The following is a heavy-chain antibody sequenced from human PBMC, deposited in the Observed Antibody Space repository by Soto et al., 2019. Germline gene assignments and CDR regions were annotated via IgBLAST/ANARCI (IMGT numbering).Heavy chain of an antibody. V-gene: IGHV6-1*01. CDR1: GDSVSSNSAA. Sequence: SQTLSLTCAISGDSVSSNSAAWNWIRQSPSRGLEWLGRTYYRSKWYNDYAVSVKSRITVNPVTSKNQFSLQLNSETPEDTAVYYCARSGRSGYAQGPFDYWGQGTLVTVSS. D-gene: IGHD5-12*01. CDR2: TYYRSKWYN. J-gene: IGHJ4*02. CDR3: ARSGRSGYAQGPFDY.